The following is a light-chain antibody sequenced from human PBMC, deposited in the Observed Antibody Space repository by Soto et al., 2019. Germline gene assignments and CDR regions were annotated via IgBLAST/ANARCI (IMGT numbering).Light chain of an antibody. J-gene: IGKJ5*01. CDR3: QQSFSNLIT. V-gene: IGKV1-39*01. CDR1: QFISGY. CDR2: SAV. Sequence: DIQMTQSPSSLSASIGDRVTITCRASQFISGYLNWYQQKPGKAPKLLIYSAVSLQGGVPARFSGNRSGTDFNLTISSLQPEDFATYYCQQSFSNLITFGQGTRLEIK.